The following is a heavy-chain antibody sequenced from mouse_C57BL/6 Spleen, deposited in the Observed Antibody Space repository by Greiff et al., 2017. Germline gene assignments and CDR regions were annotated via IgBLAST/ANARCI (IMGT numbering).Heavy chain of an antibody. D-gene: IGHD2-5*01. V-gene: IGHV1-42*01. CDR3: ARWDYSNFDFDY. Sequence: VQLQQSGPELVKPGASVKISCKASGYSFTGYYMHWVKQSPEKSLEWIGEINPSTGGTTYNQKFKAKATLTVDTSSSTAYMQLKSLTSEDSAVYYCARWDYSNFDFDYWGQGTTLTVSS. J-gene: IGHJ2*01. CDR1: GYSFTGYY. CDR2: INPSTGGT.